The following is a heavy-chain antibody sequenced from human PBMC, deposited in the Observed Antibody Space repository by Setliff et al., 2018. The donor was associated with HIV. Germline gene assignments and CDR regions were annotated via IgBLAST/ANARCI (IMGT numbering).Heavy chain of an antibody. CDR1: GFTFSTYA. V-gene: IGHV3-48*01. CDR2: ISSSSSTI. Sequence: GGSLRLSCAASGFTFSTYAMSWVRQAPGKGLEWVSDISSSSSTIYYADSVKGRFTISRDNAKNSLYLQMNSLRAEDTAVYYCARSTGGVVVAAGGFDPWGQGTLVTVSS. J-gene: IGHJ5*02. D-gene: IGHD2-15*01. CDR3: ARSTGGVVVAAGGFDP.